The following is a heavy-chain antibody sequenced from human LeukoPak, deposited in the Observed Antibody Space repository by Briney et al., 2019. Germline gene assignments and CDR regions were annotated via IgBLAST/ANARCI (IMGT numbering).Heavy chain of an antibody. V-gene: IGHV1-24*01. CDR3: ATDPPSTTVTTV. J-gene: IGHJ3*01. CDR1: GYTLTELS. D-gene: IGHD4-17*01. CDR2: FDPEDGET. Sequence: ASVKVSCKVSGYTLTELSMHWVRQAPGKGLEWMGGFDPEDGETIYAQKFQGRVTMTEDTSTDTAYMELSSLRSEDTAVYYCATDPPSTTVTTVWGQGTMVTVSS.